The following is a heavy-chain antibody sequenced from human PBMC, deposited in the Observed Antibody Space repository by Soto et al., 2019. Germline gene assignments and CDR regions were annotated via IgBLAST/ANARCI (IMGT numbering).Heavy chain of an antibody. D-gene: IGHD1-7*01. V-gene: IGHV4-31*03. CDR3: ARDTWNYEMAYYYGMDV. Sequence: PSETLSLTCTVSGGSISSGGYYWSWIRQHPGKGLEWIGYIYYSGSTYYNPSLKSRVTISVDTSKNQFSLELSSVTAADTAVYYCARDTWNYEMAYYYGMDVWGQGTTVTVSS. CDR2: IYYSGST. CDR1: GGSISSGGYY. J-gene: IGHJ6*02.